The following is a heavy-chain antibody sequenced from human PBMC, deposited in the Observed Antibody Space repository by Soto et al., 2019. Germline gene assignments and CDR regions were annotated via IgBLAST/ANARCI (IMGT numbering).Heavy chain of an antibody. CDR2: SYTDGST. CDR1: GFTVSNNY. D-gene: IGHD2-8*01. Sequence: GGSLRLSCAASGFTVSNNYMSWVRQAPGKGLESVSVSYTDGSTYYADSVKGRSTISRDNPKNTLYLQMNSLRVEDTALYYCATAYCTDGSSCGFDYWGQGTLVTVSS. V-gene: IGHV3-53*01. CDR3: ATAYCTDGSSCGFDY. J-gene: IGHJ4*02.